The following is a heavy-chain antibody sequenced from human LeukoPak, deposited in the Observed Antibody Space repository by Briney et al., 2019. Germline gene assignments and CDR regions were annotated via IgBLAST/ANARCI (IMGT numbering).Heavy chain of an antibody. CDR3: ARDRGGRTGDGLDF. CDR2: IYYSGST. V-gene: IGHV4-31*03. J-gene: IGHJ4*02. Sequence: SETLSPTCTVSGGSISSGDYYWSWIRQHPGKGLEWIGYIYYSGSTYYNPSLKSRVTISVDTSKNQFSLILSSVTAADTAVYYCARDRGGRTGDGLDFWGQGTLVTVSS. CDR1: GGSISSGDYY. D-gene: IGHD4-17*01.